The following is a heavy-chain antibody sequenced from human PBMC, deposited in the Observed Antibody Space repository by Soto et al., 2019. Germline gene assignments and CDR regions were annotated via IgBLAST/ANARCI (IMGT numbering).Heavy chain of an antibody. CDR2: IYSGGST. Sequence: EVQLVETGGGLIQPGGSLRLSCAASGFTVSSNYMSWVRQAPGKGLEWVSVIYSGGSTYYADSVKGRFTISRDNSKNTLYLQMNSLRAEDTAVYYCARTEIYSSSWSRGCYFDYWGQGTLVTVSS. D-gene: IGHD6-13*01. J-gene: IGHJ4*02. V-gene: IGHV3-53*02. CDR3: ARTEIYSSSWSRGCYFDY. CDR1: GFTVSSNY.